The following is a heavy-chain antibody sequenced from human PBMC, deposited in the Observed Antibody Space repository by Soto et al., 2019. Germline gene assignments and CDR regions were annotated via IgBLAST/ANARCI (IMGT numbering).Heavy chain of an antibody. CDR3: ARLQAAAGDNDLTFDY. J-gene: IGHJ4*02. CDR2: IDPSDAYA. D-gene: IGHD6-13*01. Sequence: EVQLVQSGAEVKKPGESLRSSCRGSVYSFTSYWDSLVRQMPGKGLLRMGRIDPSDAYANSCPSFQDHATISADKPISTSYLQWSSLKASDTALFYCARLQAAAGDNDLTFDYWGQGTLVTVSS. V-gene: IGHV5-10-1*01. CDR1: VYSFTSYW.